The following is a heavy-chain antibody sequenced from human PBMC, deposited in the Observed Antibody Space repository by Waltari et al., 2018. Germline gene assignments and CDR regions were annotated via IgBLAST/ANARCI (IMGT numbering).Heavy chain of an antibody. J-gene: IGHJ6*03. CDR1: GGSISSYY. CDR2: IYYHGST. CDR3: ARASVECSSTSCLDYYYYYYMDV. V-gene: IGHV4-59*01. Sequence: QVQLQESGPGLVKPSETLSLTCTVSGGSISSYYWSWIRPPPGKGLEWIGYIYYHGSTNYNPSLKSRVTISVDTSKNQFSLKLSSVTAADTAVYYCARASVECSSTSCLDYYYYYYMDVWGKGTTVTVSS. D-gene: IGHD2-2*01.